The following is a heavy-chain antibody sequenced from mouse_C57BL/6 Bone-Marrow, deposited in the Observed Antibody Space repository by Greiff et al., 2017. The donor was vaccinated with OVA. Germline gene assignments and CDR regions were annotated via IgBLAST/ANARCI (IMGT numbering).Heavy chain of an antibody. J-gene: IGHJ1*03. CDR3: ARRVSYYYGSSYYWYFDV. CDR2: IYWDDDK. D-gene: IGHD1-1*01. CDR1: VFSLSTSGMG. Sequence: QVQLKVSGPGILQSSQTLSLTCSFSVFSLSTSGMGVSWIRQPSGKGLEWLAHIYWDDDKRYNPSLKSRLTISKDTSRNQVFLKITSVDTADTATYYCARRVSYYYGSSYYWYFDVWGTGTTVTVSS. V-gene: IGHV8-12*01.